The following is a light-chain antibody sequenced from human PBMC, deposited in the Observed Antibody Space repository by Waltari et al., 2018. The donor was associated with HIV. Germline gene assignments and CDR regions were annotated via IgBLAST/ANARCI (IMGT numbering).Light chain of an antibody. CDR1: ESVTRRY. V-gene: IGKV3-20*01. J-gene: IGKJ2*01. Sequence: EIVLTQSPGTLSLPPGERATLSCRASESVTRRYLAWYQQKPGQAPRLLIYGTSSRATGIPDRFTGSGSGTDFILTISRLEPEDFAVYYCQQYGSSPYNFGQGTKLEIK. CDR2: GTS. CDR3: QQYGSSPYN.